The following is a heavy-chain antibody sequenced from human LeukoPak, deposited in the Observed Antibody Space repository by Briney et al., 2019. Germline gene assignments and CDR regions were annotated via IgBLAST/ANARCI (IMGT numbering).Heavy chain of an antibody. CDR2: IRYDGSNK. CDR3: AKAGGYSSSWYYYYMDV. CDR1: GFTFSSYG. V-gene: IGHV3-30*02. Sequence: PGGSLRLSCAASGFTFSSYGMHWVRQAPGKGLEWVAFIRYDGSNKYYADSVKGRFTISRDNSKNTLYLQMNSLRAEDTAVYYCAKAGGYSSSWYYYYMDVWGKGTTVTVSS. D-gene: IGHD6-13*01. J-gene: IGHJ6*03.